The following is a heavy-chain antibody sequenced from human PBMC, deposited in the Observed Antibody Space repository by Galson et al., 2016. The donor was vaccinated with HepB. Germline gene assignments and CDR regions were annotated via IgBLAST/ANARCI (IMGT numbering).Heavy chain of an antibody. V-gene: IGHV3-21*01. D-gene: IGHD6-19*01. CDR2: ISSSSTYI. CDR1: GFTFSSYS. Sequence: SLRLSCAASGFTFSSYSMNWVRQAPGKGLEWVSSISSSSTYIYYADSVKGRFTISRDNAMNSLYLQMNSLRAEDTAVYYCARGFGGYRSSLLSPDAFDIWGQGTMVTVSS. CDR3: ARGFGGYRSSLLSPDAFDI. J-gene: IGHJ3*02.